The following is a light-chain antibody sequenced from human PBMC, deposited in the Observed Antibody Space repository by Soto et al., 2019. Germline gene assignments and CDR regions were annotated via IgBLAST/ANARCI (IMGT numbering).Light chain of an antibody. CDR3: QQYNNWPPLT. J-gene: IGKJ4*01. Sequence: EIVMTQSPATLSVSPGEGATLSCRASQFVSSNLAWYQQKPGQAPRLLIYGASTRATGIPARFSGSGSGTEFPLTISSLQSEDFAVYYCQQYNNWPPLTFGGGTKVEIK. CDR2: GAS. V-gene: IGKV3-15*01. CDR1: QFVSSN.